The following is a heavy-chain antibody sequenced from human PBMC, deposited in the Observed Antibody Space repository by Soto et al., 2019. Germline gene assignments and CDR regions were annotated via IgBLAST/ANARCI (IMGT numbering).Heavy chain of an antibody. D-gene: IGHD6-19*01. V-gene: IGHV3-30*18. CDR2: ISYDGSKK. CDR1: GFTFSSYA. CDR3: AKDQNQWLAQYYFDY. Sequence: QPGGSLRLSWAASGFTFSSYAMHWVRQAPGKGLEWVAVISYDGSKKFYADSVKGRFTISRDDSKNTVYLQMNSLRTEDTAIYHCAKDQNQWLAQYYFDYWGQGTLVTVSS. J-gene: IGHJ4*02.